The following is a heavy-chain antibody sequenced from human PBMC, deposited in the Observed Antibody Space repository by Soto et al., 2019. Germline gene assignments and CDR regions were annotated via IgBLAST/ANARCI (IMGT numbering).Heavy chain of an antibody. CDR3: ARDHYDILTGSTYDAFDI. D-gene: IGHD3-9*01. CDR2: IIPIFGTA. V-gene: IGHV1-69*01. Sequence: QVQLVQSGAEVKKPGSSVKVSCKASGGTFSSYAISWVRQAPGQGLEWMGGIIPIFGTANYAQKFQGRVTITADESTSTAYMDLSSLRSEDTAVYYCARDHYDILTGSTYDAFDIWGQGTMVTVSS. J-gene: IGHJ3*02. CDR1: GGTFSSYA.